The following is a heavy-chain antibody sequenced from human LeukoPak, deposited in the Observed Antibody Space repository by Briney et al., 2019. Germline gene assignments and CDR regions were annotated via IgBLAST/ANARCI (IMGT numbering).Heavy chain of an antibody. V-gene: IGHV3-53*01. CDR3: ATDSRGGRIGFDY. CDR2: LYREGTT. Sequence: PGGSLRLSCVASGFTVSDNYMTWVRQAPGKGLEWVSVLYREGTTYYADSVKGRFTVSRDNSKNTLLLQMNSLTSADTAVYYRATDSRGGRIGFDYWGRGTLVTVSS. J-gene: IGHJ4*02. CDR1: GFTVSDNY. D-gene: IGHD3-16*01.